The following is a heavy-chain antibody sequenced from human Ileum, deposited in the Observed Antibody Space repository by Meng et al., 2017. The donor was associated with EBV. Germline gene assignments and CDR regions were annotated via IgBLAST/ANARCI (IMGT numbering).Heavy chain of an antibody. Sequence: QVLLQGACPGRVNPSETLSLTGSCSGGSISSSNYCWGWIRQPPGKGLEWIQSICYTDYTYYNPSLKSRVTISADKSKNQFSLRLNSLTAADTAVYYCAMGPDYAKTGYWGQGTLVTVSS. CDR1: GGSISSSNYC. V-gene: IGHV4-39*01. J-gene: IGHJ4*02. D-gene: IGHD4-17*01. CDR3: AMGPDYAKTGY. CDR2: ICYTDYT.